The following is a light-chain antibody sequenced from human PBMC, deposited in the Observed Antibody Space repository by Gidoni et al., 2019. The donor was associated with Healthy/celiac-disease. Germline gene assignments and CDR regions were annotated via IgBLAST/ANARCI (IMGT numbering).Light chain of an antibody. CDR2: AAS. J-gene: IGKJ1*01. Sequence: DIQMTQSPSSLSESVGDRVTITCRASQSISSYLNCYQQKPGKAPKLLIYAASRLQSGVPSRFSGSGSGTDFTLTISSLQPEDFATYYCQQSYSTPPWTFGQGTKVEIK. CDR3: QQSYSTPPWT. V-gene: IGKV1-39*01. CDR1: QSISSY.